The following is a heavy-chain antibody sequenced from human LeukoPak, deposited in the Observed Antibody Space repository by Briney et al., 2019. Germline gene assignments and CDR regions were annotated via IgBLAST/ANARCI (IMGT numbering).Heavy chain of an antibody. Sequence: GGSLRLSCATSGFTICKSDMAWVRQAPGKGLEWVSIVYTGGRTFHADSVKGRFTMSRDQSKNTVGLQMNSLRSEDTALYYCARGSMPGTGLPFDYWGQGTQVSVSS. J-gene: IGHJ4*02. CDR1: GFTICKSD. V-gene: IGHV3-53*05. D-gene: IGHD3-9*01. CDR2: VYTGGRT. CDR3: ARGSMPGTGLPFDY.